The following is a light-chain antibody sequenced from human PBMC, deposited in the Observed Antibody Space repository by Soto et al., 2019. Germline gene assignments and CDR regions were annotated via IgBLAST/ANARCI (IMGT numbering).Light chain of an antibody. J-gene: IGLJ1*01. Sequence: SALTQPPSVSEAPGQRVIIPCTGSSSNIGAGYEVHWYQQLPGTAPKLLIYGNNNRPSGVPDRFSGSKSATSASLAITGLQVEDEPDYYCQSYESSLSALYGFGTGTKVTV. CDR2: GNN. CDR3: QSYESSLSALYG. CDR1: SSNIGAGYE. V-gene: IGLV1-40*01.